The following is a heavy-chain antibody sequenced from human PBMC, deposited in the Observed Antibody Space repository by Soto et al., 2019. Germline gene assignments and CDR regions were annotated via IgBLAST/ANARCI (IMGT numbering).Heavy chain of an antibody. V-gene: IGHV1-69*04. CDR1: GGTFSSYT. J-gene: IGHJ4*02. CDR2: IIPILGIA. CDR3: ARDSKSIAARALYY. Sequence: SVKVSCKASGGTFSSYTISWVRQAPGQGLEWMGRIIPILGIANYAQKFQGRVTITADKSTSTAYMELSSLRSEDTAVYYCARDSKSIAARALYYWGQGTLVTVSS. D-gene: IGHD6-6*01.